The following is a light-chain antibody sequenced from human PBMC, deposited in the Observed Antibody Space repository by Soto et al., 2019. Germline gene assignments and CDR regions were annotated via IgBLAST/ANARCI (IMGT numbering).Light chain of an antibody. CDR2: GAS. Sequence: IHMTQSPSSLPASLGDRVTITCRASQSVTSYLNWYQQKPGKAPELLIHGASRLQSGVPSRFSGSGSGTDFTLTISSLQPEDFATYSCQQSYSTPWTFGQGTKVDIK. J-gene: IGKJ1*01. CDR3: QQSYSTPWT. CDR1: QSVTSY. V-gene: IGKV1-39*01.